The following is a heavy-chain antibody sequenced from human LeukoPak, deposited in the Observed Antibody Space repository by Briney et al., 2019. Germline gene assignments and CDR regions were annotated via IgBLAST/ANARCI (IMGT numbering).Heavy chain of an antibody. V-gene: IGHV3-30*02. D-gene: IGHD3-10*01. CDR2: IRYDGSNK. J-gene: IGHJ5*02. CDR3: AKDFWAWFGEPKGRWFDP. CDR1: GFTFSSYG. Sequence: GGSLRLSCAASGFTFSSYGMHWVRQAPGKGLEWVAFIRYDGSNKYYADSVKGRFTISRDNSKNTLYLQMNSLRAEDTAVYYCAKDFWAWFGEPKGRWFDPWGQGTLVTVSS.